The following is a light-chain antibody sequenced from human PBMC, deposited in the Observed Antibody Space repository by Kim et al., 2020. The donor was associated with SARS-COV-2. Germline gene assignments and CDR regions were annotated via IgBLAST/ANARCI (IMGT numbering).Light chain of an antibody. Sequence: QRVTISCSGGSSNIGSNTVNWYHQLPGTAPKLLIYTNNQRPSGVPDRFSGSKSGTSASLAISGLQSEDEADYYCATWDDSLNGQVVFGGGTQLTVL. J-gene: IGLJ2*01. V-gene: IGLV1-44*01. CDR2: TNN. CDR1: SSNIGSNT. CDR3: ATWDDSLNGQVV.